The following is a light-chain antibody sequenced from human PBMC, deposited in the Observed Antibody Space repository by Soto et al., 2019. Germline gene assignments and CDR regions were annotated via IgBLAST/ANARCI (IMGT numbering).Light chain of an antibody. J-gene: IGKJ2*01. CDR2: AIS. CDR1: QVINRW. Sequence: DIQMTQSPSSVSASVGDRVTITCRASQVINRWLAWYQQKPGRAPKLMIYAISTLHSGVPSRFSGSGSGTDFTLTISSLQSEDFATYYCQQANGFPYTFGQGTKLEIK. CDR3: QQANGFPYT. V-gene: IGKV1D-12*01.